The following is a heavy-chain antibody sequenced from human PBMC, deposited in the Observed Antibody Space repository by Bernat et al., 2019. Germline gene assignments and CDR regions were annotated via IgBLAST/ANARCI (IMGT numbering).Heavy chain of an antibody. CDR1: GFTFSSYP. D-gene: IGHD2-21*01. V-gene: IGHV3-30*04. Sequence: QVQLVESGGGVVQPGRSLRLSCAASGFTFSSYPMHWVRQAPGKGLEWVAVIFYDGGNKFYADSVTGRFTISRDNSKNTLYLQINSLRAEDTAVYYCAKAYDRSTYYFDYWGQGTLVAVSS. CDR3: AKAYDRSTYYFDY. CDR2: IFYDGGNK. J-gene: IGHJ4*02.